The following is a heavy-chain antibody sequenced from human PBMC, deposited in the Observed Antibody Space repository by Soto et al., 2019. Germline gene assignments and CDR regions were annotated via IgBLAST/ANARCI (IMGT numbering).Heavy chain of an antibody. CDR3: ADLTWTASYVP. CDR2: IRNEPKSYIT. V-gene: IGHV3-72*01. CDR1: GFTLSDHY. J-gene: IGHJ5*02. D-gene: IGHD2-21*02. Sequence: EVQLVESGGDLVQPGGSLRLSCVASGFTLSDHYMDWFRQAPGKGLEWVGRIRNEPKSYITDYAESVKGRFTISRDESKNSLFLQMTSLTTEGTAICYCADLTWTASYVPWGQGTLVTVSS.